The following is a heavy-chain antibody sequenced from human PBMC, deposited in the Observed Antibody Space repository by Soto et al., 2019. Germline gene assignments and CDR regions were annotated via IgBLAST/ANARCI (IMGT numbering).Heavy chain of an antibody. V-gene: IGHV4-61*01. CDR2: SYYSGST. CDR1: GGSVSSGSYY. J-gene: IGHJ4*02. D-gene: IGHD5-12*01. CDR3: ARDGGDGYKG. Sequence: SETLSLTCTVSGGSVSSGSYYWSWIRQPPGKGLEWIGYSYYSGSTNYNPSLKSRVTISVDTSKNQFSLKLSSVTAADTAVYYCARDGGDGYKGWGQGTLVTVSS.